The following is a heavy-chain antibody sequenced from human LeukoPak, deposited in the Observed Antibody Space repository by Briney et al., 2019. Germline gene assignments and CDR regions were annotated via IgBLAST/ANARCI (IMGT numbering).Heavy chain of an antibody. Sequence: GGSLRLSCAASGFTFSSYGMHWVRQAPGRGLEWVAVIWYDGSNKYYADSAKGRFTISRDNSKNTLFLQMDSLRAEDTAVYYCARDWQHMATVIYYFDYWGQGTLVTVSS. V-gene: IGHV3-33*02. J-gene: IGHJ4*02. CDR2: IWYDGSNK. CDR1: GFTFSSYG. D-gene: IGHD4-17*01. CDR3: ARDWQHMATVIYYFDY.